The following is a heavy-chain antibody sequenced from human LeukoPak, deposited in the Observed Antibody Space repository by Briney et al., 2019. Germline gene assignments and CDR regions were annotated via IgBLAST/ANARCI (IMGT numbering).Heavy chain of an antibody. Sequence: PGGSLRLSCAASGFTFSSYVMTWVRQAPGKGLEWVSAISGSGDSTYYADSVKGRFTISRDNSKNTLYLQMNSLRAEDTAVYYCAKGGNDRYYFPYYFAYWGQGTLVTVSS. V-gene: IGHV3-23*01. J-gene: IGHJ4*02. D-gene: IGHD3-9*01. CDR1: GFTFSSYV. CDR2: ISGSGDST. CDR3: AKGGNDRYYFPYYFAY.